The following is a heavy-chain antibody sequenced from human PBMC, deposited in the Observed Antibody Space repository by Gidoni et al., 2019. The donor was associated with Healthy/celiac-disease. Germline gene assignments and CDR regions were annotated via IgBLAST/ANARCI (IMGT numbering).Heavy chain of an antibody. Sequence: QVQLVESGGGVVKPGGSLRLSCAASGFTFSDYYMSWIRQAPGKGLEWVSYISSSCSTISYADSVKGRFTISRDNAKNSLYLQMNSLRAEDTAVYYCAREELKKIYNWFVPWGQGTLVTVSS. D-gene: IGHD1-26*01. V-gene: IGHV3-11*01. CDR3: AREELKKIYNWFVP. J-gene: IGHJ5*02. CDR1: GFTFSDYY. CDR2: ISSSCSTI.